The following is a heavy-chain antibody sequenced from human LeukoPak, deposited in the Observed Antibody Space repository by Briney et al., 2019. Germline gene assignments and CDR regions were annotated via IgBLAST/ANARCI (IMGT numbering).Heavy chain of an antibody. Sequence: GGSLRLSSAASGFTFDDYAMHWVRQAPGKGLEWVSGISWNSGSIAYAGSVKGRFTISRDNAKNSLYLQMNSLRAEDTALYYCAKDFGRSAYDRPFDYWGQGTLVTVSS. V-gene: IGHV3-9*01. CDR2: ISWNSGSI. CDR3: AKDFGRSAYDRPFDY. J-gene: IGHJ4*02. CDR1: GFTFDDYA. D-gene: IGHD5-12*01.